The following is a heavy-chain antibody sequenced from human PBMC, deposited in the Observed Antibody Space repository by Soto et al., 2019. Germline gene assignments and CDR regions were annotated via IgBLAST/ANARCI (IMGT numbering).Heavy chain of an antibody. D-gene: IGHD3-22*01. CDR1: GFTFSSYS. CDR2: ISSSSSTI. CDR3: ATAVDDSSGYDPYYFDY. Sequence: GGSLRLSCAASGFTFSSYSMNWVRQAPGKGLEWVSYISSSSSTIYYADSVKGRFTISRDNAKNSLYLQMNSLRDEDTAVYYCATAVDDSSGYDPYYFDYWGQGTLVTVSS. V-gene: IGHV3-48*02. J-gene: IGHJ4*02.